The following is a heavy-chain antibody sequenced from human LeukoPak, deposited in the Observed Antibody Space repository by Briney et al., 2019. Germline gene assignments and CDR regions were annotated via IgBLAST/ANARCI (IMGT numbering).Heavy chain of an antibody. D-gene: IGHD1-26*01. CDR3: ARNHILGYWHFDL. Sequence: GGSLRLSCAASGFTFDTYAMNWVRQAPGKGLEWVSLISAGGTNTYYADSVKGRFTISRDNSRSTLSLQMNSLRAEDTAVYYCARNHILGYWHFDLWGRGTLVTVSS. CDR1: GFTFDTYA. V-gene: IGHV3-23*01. CDR2: ISAGGTNT. J-gene: IGHJ2*01.